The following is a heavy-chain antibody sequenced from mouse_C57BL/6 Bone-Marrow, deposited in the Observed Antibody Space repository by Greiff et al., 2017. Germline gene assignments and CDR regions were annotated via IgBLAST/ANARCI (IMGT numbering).Heavy chain of an antibody. J-gene: IGHJ4*01. D-gene: IGHD1-1*01. CDR2: IDPSDSYT. CDR1: GYTFTSYW. V-gene: IGHV1-69*01. Sequence: VKLLESGAELVRPGASVTLSCKASGYTFTSYWMHWVKQRPGQGLEWIGEIDPSDSYTNYNQKFKGKSTLTVDKSSSTAYMQLSSLTSEDSAVYYCARSDYYGSSSYYAMDYWGQGTSVTVSS. CDR3: ARSDYYGSSSYYAMDY.